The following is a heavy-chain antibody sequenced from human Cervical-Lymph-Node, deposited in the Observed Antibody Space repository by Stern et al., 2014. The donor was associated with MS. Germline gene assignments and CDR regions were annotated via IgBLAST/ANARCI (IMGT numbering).Heavy chain of an antibody. CDR2: INPSGGST. Sequence: MQLVESGAEVRKPGASVRVSCKASGYSFTQYFFHWVRQAPGQGLEWMGIINPSGGSTSYAPKFEGRLTMTRDTSTSTVYMELTSLRSADTAVYYCTQGRSWFDPWGQGTLVTVSS. J-gene: IGHJ5*02. CDR3: TQGRSWFDP. CDR1: GYSFTQYF. V-gene: IGHV1-46*01.